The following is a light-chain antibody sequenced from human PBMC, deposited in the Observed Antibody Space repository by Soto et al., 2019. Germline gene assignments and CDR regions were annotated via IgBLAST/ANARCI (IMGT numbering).Light chain of an antibody. CDR1: QNVDSY. CDR3: QQYGSSGT. V-gene: IGKV3-11*01. CDR2: DAS. Sequence: EIVLTQSPATLSLSPGERSTLSCRASQNVDSYLAWYQQKPGQAPRLLIYDASNRATGIPARFSGSGSGTDFTLTISRLEPEDFAVYYCQQYGSSGTFGQGTKVDIK. J-gene: IGKJ1*01.